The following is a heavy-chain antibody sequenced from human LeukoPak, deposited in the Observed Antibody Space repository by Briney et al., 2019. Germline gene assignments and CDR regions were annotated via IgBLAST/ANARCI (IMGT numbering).Heavy chain of an antibody. Sequence: ASVKVSCKASDYTFTNYDIRWVRQAPGQGLEWMGWISIYNGNTNYAQKFQDRVTMTTDTSTSTAYMELRSLRSDDTAVYYCAREVTHHIYYGMDVWGQGTTVTVSS. V-gene: IGHV1-18*01. CDR3: AREVTHHIYYGMDV. CDR2: ISIYNGNT. D-gene: IGHD4-23*01. CDR1: DYTFTNYD. J-gene: IGHJ6*02.